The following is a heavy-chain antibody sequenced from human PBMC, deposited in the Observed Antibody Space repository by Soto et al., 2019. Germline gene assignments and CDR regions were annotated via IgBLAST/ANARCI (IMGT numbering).Heavy chain of an antibody. CDR1: GYRFTSQW. J-gene: IGHJ6*02. D-gene: IGHD3-22*01. CDR3: ARHGKSSVITKTYGLDV. V-gene: IGHV5-10-1*01. CDR2: IDPSDSFI. Sequence: PGESLKISCKASGYRFTSQWISWVRQAPGKGLEWMGRIDPSDSFINYSPSFQGHVTISADWSLSTAYLQWSTLRDSDTAIYYCARHGKSSVITKTYGLDVWGQGTTVTVSS.